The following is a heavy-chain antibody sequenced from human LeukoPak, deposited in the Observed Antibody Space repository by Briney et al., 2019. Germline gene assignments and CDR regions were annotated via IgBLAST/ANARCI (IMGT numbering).Heavy chain of an antibody. CDR3: ARELTYSSSWYAWIDP. CDR1: GYTFTSYG. Sequence: ASVKVSCKASGYTFTSYGISWVRQAPGQGLEWMGWISAYNGNTNYAQKLQGRVTMTTDTSTSTAYMELRSLRSDDTAVYYCARELTYSSSWYAWIDPWGQGTLVTVSS. D-gene: IGHD6-13*01. V-gene: IGHV1-18*01. J-gene: IGHJ5*02. CDR2: ISAYNGNT.